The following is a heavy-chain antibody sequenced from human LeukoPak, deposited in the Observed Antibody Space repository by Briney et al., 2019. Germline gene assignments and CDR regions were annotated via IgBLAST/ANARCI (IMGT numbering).Heavy chain of an antibody. Sequence: GASVKVSCKASGGTFSSYAISWVRQAPGQGLEWMGGIIPIFGTANYAQKFQGRVTITADESTSTAYMELSSLRSEDTAVYYCARDRYYSSGDGGAFDIWGQGTMVTVSS. V-gene: IGHV1-69*01. J-gene: IGHJ3*02. CDR2: IIPIFGTA. D-gene: IGHD6-19*01. CDR3: ARDRYYSSGDGGAFDI. CDR1: GGTFSSYA.